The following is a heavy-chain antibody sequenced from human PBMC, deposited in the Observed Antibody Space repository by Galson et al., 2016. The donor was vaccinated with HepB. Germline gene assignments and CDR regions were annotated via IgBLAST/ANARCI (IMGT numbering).Heavy chain of an antibody. J-gene: IGHJ4*02. Sequence: SETLSLTCTVSGGSIANTSYYWVWIRQPPGKGLEWIGYIYYSGTTYYNSSLKSRIAISVDTSKNQFSLKLSSVTAADTAIYYCASLSIFGVVNNDFWGQGALVTVSS. D-gene: IGHD3-3*01. V-gene: IGHV4-39*01. CDR1: GGSIANTSYY. CDR2: IYYSGTT. CDR3: ASLSIFGVVNNDF.